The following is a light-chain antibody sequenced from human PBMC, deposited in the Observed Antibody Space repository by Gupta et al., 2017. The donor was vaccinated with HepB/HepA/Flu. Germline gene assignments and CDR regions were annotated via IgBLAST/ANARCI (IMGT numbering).Light chain of an antibody. Sequence: QSVLTQPHSASGTHGQRVTIPCSGSSSNIGDYYVYWYQQLPGTAPKLLIFRNNQRPSGVPDRFSGSRSGTSASLAISGLRSEDEADYYCAAWDDSLMSVVFGGGTKLIVL. J-gene: IGLJ2*01. CDR1: SSNIGDYY. V-gene: IGLV1-47*01. CDR3: AAWDDSLMSVV. CDR2: RNN.